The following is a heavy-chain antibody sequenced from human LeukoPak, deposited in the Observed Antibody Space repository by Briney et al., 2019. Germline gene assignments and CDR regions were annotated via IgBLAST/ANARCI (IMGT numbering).Heavy chain of an antibody. Sequence: ASVKVSCKASGYTFTGYYMHWVRQAPGQGLEWMGWINPNSGGTNYAQKFQGRVTMTRDTSISTAYMELSRLRSDDTAVYYCARGKGYSSSSVSDWFDPWGQGTLVTVSS. CDR1: GYTFTGYY. V-gene: IGHV1-2*02. CDR2: INPNSGGT. CDR3: ARGKGYSSSSVSDWFDP. J-gene: IGHJ5*02. D-gene: IGHD6-6*01.